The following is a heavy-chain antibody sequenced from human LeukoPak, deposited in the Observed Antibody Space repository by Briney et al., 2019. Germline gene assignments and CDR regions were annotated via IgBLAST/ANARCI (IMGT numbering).Heavy chain of an antibody. CDR2: INYSGTT. J-gene: IGHJ4*02. V-gene: IGHV4-39*01. CDR1: GGAISSDNFY. Sequence: PSETLSLTCTVSGGAISSDNFYWCWVRQPPWKGLEWVGSINYSGTTYYNPSLRSRLSISVDTSRTQFFLRLNSVTAADTAVYYCGRLFDSWGQGILVTVSS. CDR3: GRLFDS.